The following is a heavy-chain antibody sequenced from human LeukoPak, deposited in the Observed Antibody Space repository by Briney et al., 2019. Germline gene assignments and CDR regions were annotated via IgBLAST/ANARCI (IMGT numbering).Heavy chain of an antibody. D-gene: IGHD2-21*02. CDR1: GGSVSSGSYY. CDR2: IYYSGST. CDR3: ARGNLAYCGGDCLENWFDP. Sequence: SETLSLTCTVSGGSVSSGSYYWSWIQQPPGKGLEWIGYIYYSGSTNYNPSLKSRVTISVDTSKNQFSLKLSSVTAADTAVYYCARGNLAYCGGDCLENWFDPWGQGTLVTVSS. J-gene: IGHJ5*02. V-gene: IGHV4-61*01.